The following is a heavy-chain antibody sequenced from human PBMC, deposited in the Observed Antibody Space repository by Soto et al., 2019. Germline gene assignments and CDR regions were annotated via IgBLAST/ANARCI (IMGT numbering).Heavy chain of an antibody. D-gene: IGHD5-12*01. CDR1: GFTFSSYG. CDR3: AKDGEMATITISFEDY. J-gene: IGHJ4*02. V-gene: IGHV3-30*18. Sequence: PGGSLRLSCAASGFTFSSYGMHWVRQAPGKGLEWVAVISYDGSNKYYADSVKGRFTISRDNSKNTLYLQMNSLRAEDTAVYYCAKDGEMATITISFEDYWGQGTLVTVSS. CDR2: ISYDGSNK.